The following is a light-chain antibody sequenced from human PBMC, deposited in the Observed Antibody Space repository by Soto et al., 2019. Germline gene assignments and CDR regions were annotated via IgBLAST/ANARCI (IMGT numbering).Light chain of an antibody. CDR3: SAYAGSNNLV. V-gene: IGLV2-8*01. Sequence: QSALTQPPSASGSPGQSVTISCTGTSSDIGAYDFVSWYQQHPGKAPKVIIYEVNKWPSGVPDRFSGSRSGNTASLTVSGLQADDEADYYCSAYAGSNNLVFGGGTKLTVL. J-gene: IGLJ3*02. CDR2: EVN. CDR1: SSDIGAYDF.